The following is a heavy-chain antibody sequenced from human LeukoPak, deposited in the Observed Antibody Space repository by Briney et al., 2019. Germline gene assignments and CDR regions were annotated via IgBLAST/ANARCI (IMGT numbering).Heavy chain of an antibody. V-gene: IGHV4-4*09. Sequence: PSETLSLTCTVSGGSSSSHYWSWIRQPPGKGLEWVGSIYISGSNNYNPSLKSRVTISADTSKNQISLRLSSVTAADTAVYYCAQTVWDFWSVNFDYWGQGTLVTVSS. CDR1: GGSSSSHY. CDR2: IYISGSN. D-gene: IGHD3-3*01. J-gene: IGHJ4*02. CDR3: AQTVWDFWSVNFDY.